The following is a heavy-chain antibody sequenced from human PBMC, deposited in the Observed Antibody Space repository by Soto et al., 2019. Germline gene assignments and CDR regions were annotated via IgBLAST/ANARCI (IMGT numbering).Heavy chain of an antibody. CDR2: ISGSGGST. Sequence: GGSLRLSCAASGFTFSSYAMSWVRQAPGEGLEWVSAISGSGGSTYYADSVKGRFTISRDNSKNTLYLQMNSLRAEDTAVYYCAKVSSSSWEYYYYGMDVWGQGTTVTVSS. J-gene: IGHJ6*02. CDR3: AKVSSSSWEYYYYGMDV. D-gene: IGHD6-6*01. V-gene: IGHV3-23*01. CDR1: GFTFSSYA.